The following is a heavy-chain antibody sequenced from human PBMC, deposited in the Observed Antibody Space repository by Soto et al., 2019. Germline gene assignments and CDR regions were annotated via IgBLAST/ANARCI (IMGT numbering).Heavy chain of an antibody. CDR2: IYYSGST. V-gene: IGHV4-61*01. D-gene: IGHD1-26*01. CDR3: ARVGSSCHSGGCYYYYGLGV. Sequence: QVRLQESGPGLVKPSETLSLSCLVSGDSVGNGPYYWSWIRQSPGEGLEWIAYIYYSGSTNVNPSLASRVNISLDMSKNQFFLELRSVTAADAAVYFCARVGSSCHSGGCYYYYGLGVWGQGTTV. J-gene: IGHJ6*02. CDR1: GDSVGNGPYY.